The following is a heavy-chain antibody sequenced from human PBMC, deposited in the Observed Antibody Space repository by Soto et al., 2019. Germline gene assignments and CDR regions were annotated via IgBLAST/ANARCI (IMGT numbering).Heavy chain of an antibody. CDR1: GGSISSGDYY. CDR3: AREAAAGNIGYYYYGMDV. CDR2: IYYSGST. J-gene: IGHJ6*02. Sequence: TLSLTCTVSGGSISSGDYYWSWIRQPPGKGLEWIGYIYYSGSTYYNPSLKSRVTISVDTSKNQFSLKLSSVTAADTAVYYCAREAAAGNIGYYYYGMDVWGQGTTVTVSS. D-gene: IGHD6-13*01. V-gene: IGHV4-30-4*01.